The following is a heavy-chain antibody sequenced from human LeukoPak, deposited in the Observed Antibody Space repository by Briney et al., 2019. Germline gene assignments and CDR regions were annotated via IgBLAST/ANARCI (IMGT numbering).Heavy chain of an antibody. V-gene: IGHV3-23*01. CDR3: AKVLAGTTFDYFDY. CDR2: ISGSGGST. Sequence: GGSLRLSCAASGFTFRRYAMSWVREAPGRGVEWVSDISGSGGSTYYADPVRGRFTISRNNSKNTMYLQMNSLTADDTAVYYCAKVLAGTTFDYFDYWGQGTLVTVSS. J-gene: IGHJ4*02. D-gene: IGHD1-7*01. CDR1: GFTFRRYA.